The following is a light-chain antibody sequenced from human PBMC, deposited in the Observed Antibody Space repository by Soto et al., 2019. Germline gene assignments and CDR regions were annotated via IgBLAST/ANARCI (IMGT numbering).Light chain of an antibody. CDR2: DAS. J-gene: IGKJ2*01. CDR3: QQYDNLYT. CDR1: QSINNH. Sequence: DIQMTQSPSSLSGSLGDTVTITCRASQSINNHLNWYQQKPGKAPKLLIYDASNLETGVPSRFSGSGSGTDFTFTISSLQPEDIATYYCQQYDNLYTFGQGTKVDIK. V-gene: IGKV1-33*01.